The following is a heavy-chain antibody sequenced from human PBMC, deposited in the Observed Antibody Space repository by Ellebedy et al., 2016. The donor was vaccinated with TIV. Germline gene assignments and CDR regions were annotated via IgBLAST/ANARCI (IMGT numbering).Heavy chain of an antibody. D-gene: IGHD1-26*01. CDR1: GFTFSSYG. Sequence: GGSLRLSXAASGFTFSSYGMHWVRQAPGKGLEWVAVIWYDGSNKYYADSVKGRFTISRDNSKNTLYLQMNSLRAEDTAVYYCARDDVGAYTGGFDYWGQGTLVTVSS. V-gene: IGHV3-33*01. CDR3: ARDDVGAYTGGFDY. CDR2: IWYDGSNK. J-gene: IGHJ4*02.